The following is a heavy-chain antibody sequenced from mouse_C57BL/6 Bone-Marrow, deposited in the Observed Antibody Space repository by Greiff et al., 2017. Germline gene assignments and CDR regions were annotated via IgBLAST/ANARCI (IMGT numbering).Heavy chain of an antibody. Sequence: QVQLQQSGAELVRPGTSVKVSCKASGYAFTNYLIEWVKQRPGQGLEWIGVINPGSGGTNYNEKFKGKATLTADKSSSTAYMQLSSLTSEDSAVSFCARVGTTVVADGYFDVGGTGTTVTVSS. V-gene: IGHV1-54*01. J-gene: IGHJ1*03. D-gene: IGHD1-1*01. CDR1: GYAFTNYL. CDR3: ARVGTTVVADGYFDV. CDR2: INPGSGGT.